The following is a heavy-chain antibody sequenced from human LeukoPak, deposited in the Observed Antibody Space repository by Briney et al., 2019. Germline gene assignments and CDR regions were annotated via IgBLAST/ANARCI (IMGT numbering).Heavy chain of an antibody. CDR3: ARESGAFSPFGF. D-gene: IGHD1-26*01. CDR1: GFIFSVS. V-gene: IGHV4-4*02. J-gene: IGHJ4*02. Sequence: GSLRLSCAAPGFIFSVSDMVWARQAPGKGLEWIGEVHLSGASNYNPSLKSRVSMSIDKSRNQLSLELTSVTAADTAIYYCARESGAFSPFGFWGQRTLVTVSS. CDR2: VHLSGAS.